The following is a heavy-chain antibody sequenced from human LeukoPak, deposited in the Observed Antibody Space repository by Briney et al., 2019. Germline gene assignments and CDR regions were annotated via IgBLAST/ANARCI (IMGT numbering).Heavy chain of an antibody. CDR2: ISAYNGDT. J-gene: IGHJ4*02. CDR1: GYTFNTYG. CDR3: ARESTGGSLEIDY. D-gene: IGHD2-8*02. V-gene: IGHV1-18*01. Sequence: ASVKVSCKASGYTFNTYGIIWVRQAPGQGLEWMGWISAYNGDTTYAQKLQGRVPLTTDASTSTAYMELRSLRSDDTAVYYCARESTGGSLEIDYWGQGTLVTVSS.